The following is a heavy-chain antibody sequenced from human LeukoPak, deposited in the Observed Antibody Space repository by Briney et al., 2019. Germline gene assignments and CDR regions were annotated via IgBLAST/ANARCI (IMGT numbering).Heavy chain of an antibody. Sequence: SETLSLTCSVSGGAVTSFYWSWIRQSPGKGLEWIGYFYYSGSIKYNPSLKSRVTMSGDTSKNQLSLKLRSVTAADTAMYYCARHRFASAVILDYWGRGDPVTVSS. CDR3: ARHRFASAVILDY. V-gene: IGHV4-59*08. CDR1: GGAVTSFY. J-gene: IGHJ4*02. D-gene: IGHD2-21*02. CDR2: FYYSGSI.